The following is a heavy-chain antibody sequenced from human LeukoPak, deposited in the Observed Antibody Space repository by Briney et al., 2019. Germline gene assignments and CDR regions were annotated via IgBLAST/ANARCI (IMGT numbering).Heavy chain of an antibody. CDR3: ARDTSGYGGYFDY. D-gene: IGHD5-12*01. J-gene: IGHJ4*02. CDR2: IIPIFGTA. V-gene: IGHV1-69*01. Sequence: GASVTVSFTASVGTFSVYAISWVRQAPRQGLEWMGGIIPIFGTANYAQKFQGRVTITADESTSTAYMELSSLRSEDTAVYYCARDTSGYGGYFDYWGQGTLVTVSS. CDR1: VGTFSVYA.